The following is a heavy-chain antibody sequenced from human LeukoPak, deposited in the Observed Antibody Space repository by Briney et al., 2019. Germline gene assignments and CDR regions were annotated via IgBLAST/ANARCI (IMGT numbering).Heavy chain of an antibody. CDR3: AKAGGSNRSYSSSWYYFDY. J-gene: IGHJ4*02. Sequence: GGSLRLSCAASGFTFNNYAMHWVRQAPGEGLEWVAIIAYDGSNKYYADSVKGRFTISRDNSKNTLYLQMNSLRAEDTAVYYCAKAGGSNRSYSSSWYYFDYWGQGTLVTVSS. CDR2: IAYDGSNK. V-gene: IGHV3-30-3*01. D-gene: IGHD6-13*01. CDR1: GFTFNNYA.